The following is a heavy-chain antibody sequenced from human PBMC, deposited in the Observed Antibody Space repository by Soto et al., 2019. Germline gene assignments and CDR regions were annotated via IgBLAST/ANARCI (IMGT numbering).Heavy chain of an antibody. J-gene: IGHJ4*02. CDR1: GFTFSSYE. D-gene: IGHD6-19*01. CDR2: ISSSGSTI. CDR3: ARDLAVAGTKYYFDY. V-gene: IGHV3-48*03. Sequence: GESLKISCAASGFTFSSYEMNWVRQAPGKGLEWVSYISSSGSTIYYADSVKGRFTISRDNAKNSLYLQMNSLRAEDTAVYYCARDLAVAGTKYYFDYWGQGTLVTVSS.